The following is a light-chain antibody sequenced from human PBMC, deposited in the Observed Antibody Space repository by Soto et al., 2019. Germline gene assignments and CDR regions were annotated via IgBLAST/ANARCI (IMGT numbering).Light chain of an antibody. CDR2: FGS. CDR3: MQALQSLT. CDR1: QSLLYNNTYNY. V-gene: IGKV2-28*01. Sequence: EIVMTQSPLTLPVTPGEPASISCRSSQSLLYNNTYNYLDCYVQKPGQSPPLLIYFGSNRAPGVHDRFSGSGSGTDFTLKINRVEAEDVGTYYCMQALQSLTCGQGTRLEIK. J-gene: IGKJ5*01.